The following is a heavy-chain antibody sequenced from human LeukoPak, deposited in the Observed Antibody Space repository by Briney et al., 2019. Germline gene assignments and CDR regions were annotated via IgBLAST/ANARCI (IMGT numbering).Heavy chain of an antibody. D-gene: IGHD3-10*01. CDR1: GYTFTSYY. J-gene: IGHJ4*02. CDR3: ASECGSGSSCRSFDY. Sequence: ASVKVSCKASGYTFTSYYMHWVRQAPGQGLEWMGIINPSGGSTSYAQKFQGRVTMTRDTSTSTVYMELSSLRSEDTAVYYCASECGSGSSCRSFDYWGQGTLVTVSS. V-gene: IGHV1-46*01. CDR2: INPSGGST.